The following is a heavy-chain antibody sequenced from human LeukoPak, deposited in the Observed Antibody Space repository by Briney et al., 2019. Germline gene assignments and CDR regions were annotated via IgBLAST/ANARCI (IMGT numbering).Heavy chain of an antibody. CDR3: ARGFGSGSYYHY. Sequence: PSETLSLTCAVYGGSFSGYYWSWIRQPPGKGLEWIGEINRGGSTEYNPSLKSRVTISVDTSKNQFSLKLSSVTAADTAVYYCARGFGSGSYYHYWGQGTLVTVSS. CDR1: GGSFSGYY. CDR2: INRGGST. D-gene: IGHD3-10*01. V-gene: IGHV4-34*01. J-gene: IGHJ4*02.